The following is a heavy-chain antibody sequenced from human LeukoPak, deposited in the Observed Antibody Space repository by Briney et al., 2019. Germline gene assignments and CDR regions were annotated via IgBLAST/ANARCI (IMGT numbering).Heavy chain of an antibody. CDR2: IYYSGST. J-gene: IGHJ4*02. CDR1: GGSISSYY. CDR3: ARGLHRRGY. D-gene: IGHD2-15*01. V-gene: IGHV4-59*08. Sequence: SETLSLTCTVSGGSISSYYWSWIRQPPGKGLEWIGYIYYSGSTNYNPSLKSRVTISVDTSRNQFSLKLSSVTAADTAVYYCARGLHRRGYWGQGTLVTVSS.